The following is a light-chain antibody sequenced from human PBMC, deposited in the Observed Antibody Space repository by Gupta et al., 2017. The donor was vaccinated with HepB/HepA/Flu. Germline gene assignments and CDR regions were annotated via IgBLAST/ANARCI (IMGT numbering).Light chain of an antibody. CDR2: SYN. Sequence: QSVLIQPPSASGTPGQRVTISCSGSSSNIGSNTVNWHQQVPGTAPRLLIYSYNQRPSGVPDRFSASKSGTSASLAISGLQSEDEAEYYCSTWDDGLNGVVFGGGTKMTVL. CDR1: SSNIGSNT. J-gene: IGLJ2*01. CDR3: STWDDGLNGVV. V-gene: IGLV1-44*01.